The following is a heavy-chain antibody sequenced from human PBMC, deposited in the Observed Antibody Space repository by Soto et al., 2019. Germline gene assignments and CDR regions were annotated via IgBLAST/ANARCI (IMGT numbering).Heavy chain of an antibody. CDR1: GYTITNYG. D-gene: IGHD4-17*01. V-gene: IGHV1-18*01. Sequence: QVQLMQSGAEVKKPGASVKVSCKASGYTITNYGISWVRQAPGQALEWMGWINRHNGYTNYAQKYKDRVTMATDTSTNTADIELRGLRSDDKAICYCARDGDEESNCDPGGQGTLVTVSS. CDR2: INRHNGYT. CDR3: ARDGDEESNCDP. J-gene: IGHJ5*02.